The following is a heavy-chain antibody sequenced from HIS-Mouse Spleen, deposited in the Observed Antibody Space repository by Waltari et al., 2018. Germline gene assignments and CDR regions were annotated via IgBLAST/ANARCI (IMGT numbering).Heavy chain of an antibody. CDR3: AKDIRKWDFGLDY. V-gene: IGHV3-9*01. J-gene: IGHJ4*02. CDR1: GFTFDDYA. CDR2: ICWNSGSI. D-gene: IGHD1-26*01. Sequence: EVQLVESGGGLVQPGRSLRLSCAASGFTFDDYAMHWVRQAPGKGLEWVSGICWNSGSIGYADSVKGRFTISRDNAKNSLYLQMNSLRAEDTALYYCAKDIRKWDFGLDYWGQGTLVTVSS.